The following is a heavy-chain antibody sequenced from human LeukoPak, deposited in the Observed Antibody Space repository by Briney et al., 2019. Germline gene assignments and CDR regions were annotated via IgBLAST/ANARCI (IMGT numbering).Heavy chain of an antibody. CDR3: ARSGYCSSTSCRGLGFDY. D-gene: IGHD2-2*01. Sequence: GGSLRLSCAASGFTFSSYAMHWVRQAPGKGLEYVSAISSNGGSTYYANSVKGRFTISRDNSKNTLYLQMGSLRAEDMAVYYCARSGYCSSTSCRGLGFDYWGQGTLVTVSS. J-gene: IGHJ4*02. V-gene: IGHV3-64*01. CDR1: GFTFSSYA. CDR2: ISSNGGST.